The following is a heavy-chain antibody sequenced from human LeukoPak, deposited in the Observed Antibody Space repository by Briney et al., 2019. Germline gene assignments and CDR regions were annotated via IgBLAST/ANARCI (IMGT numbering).Heavy chain of an antibody. CDR1: GFTFDDYA. D-gene: IGHD6-13*01. CDR2: IRWNSGSI. Sequence: GRPLRLSCAAAGFTFDDYAMRWVRQAPGKGLEWVSGIRWNSGSIGYADSVKGRFTISRDNAKNSLYLQMNSLRAEDTALYYCAKGLAATLDDAFDIWGQGTMVTVSS. J-gene: IGHJ3*02. V-gene: IGHV3-9*01. CDR3: AKGLAATLDDAFDI.